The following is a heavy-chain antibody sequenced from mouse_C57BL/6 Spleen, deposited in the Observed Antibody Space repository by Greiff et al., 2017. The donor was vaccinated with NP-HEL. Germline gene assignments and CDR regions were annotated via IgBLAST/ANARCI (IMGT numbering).Heavy chain of an antibody. CDR1: GYTFTSYW. CDR3: ARKGDGKGGY. J-gene: IGHJ2*01. CDR2: IDPSDSYT. Sequence: QVQLKQPGAELVKPGASVKLSCKASGYTFTSYWMQWVKQRPGQGLEWIGEIDPSDSYTNYNQKFKGKATLTVDTSSSTAYMQLSSLTSEDSAVYYCARKGDGKGGYWGQGTTLTVSS. V-gene: IGHV1-50*01. D-gene: IGHD2-1*01.